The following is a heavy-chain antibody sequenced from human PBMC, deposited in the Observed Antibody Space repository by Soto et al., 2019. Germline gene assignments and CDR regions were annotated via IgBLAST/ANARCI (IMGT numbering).Heavy chain of an antibody. D-gene: IGHD3-16*02. CDR1: GGSFSGYY. J-gene: IGHJ6*03. V-gene: IGHV4-34*01. CDR2: INHSGST. Sequence: QVQLQQWGAGLLKPSETLSLTCAVYGGSFSGYYWSWIRQPPGKGLEWIGEINHSGSTNYNPSLKSRVTIAVDTSKNQYSLKLSSVTVADTAVYYCARGACYDYIWGSYRYTSYYYYYMDVWGKGTTVTVSS. CDR3: ARGACYDYIWGSYRYTSYYYYYMDV.